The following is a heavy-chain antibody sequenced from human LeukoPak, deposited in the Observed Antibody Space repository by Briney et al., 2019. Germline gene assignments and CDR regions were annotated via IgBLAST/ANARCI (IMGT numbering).Heavy chain of an antibody. CDR2: ISSSSSYT. V-gene: IGHV3-11*03. D-gene: IGHD6-19*01. Sequence: PGRSLRLSCAASGFTFSDYYMNWIRQAPGKGLEWVSCISSSSSYTNYADSVKGRFTISRDNGKNSLYLQMNSLRAEDTAVYYCARSGATVPGSSFYWGQGTLVTVSS. J-gene: IGHJ4*02. CDR3: ARSGATVPGSSFY. CDR1: GFTFSDYY.